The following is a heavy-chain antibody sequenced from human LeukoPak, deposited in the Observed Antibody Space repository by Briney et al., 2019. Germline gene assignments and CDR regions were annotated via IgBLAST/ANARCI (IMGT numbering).Heavy chain of an antibody. Sequence: SETLSLTCTVSGGSISSSSYYWGWIRQPPGKGLEWIGSIYYSGSTYYNPSLKSRVTISVDTSKNQFSLKLSSVTAADTAVYYCASGSMVDWLLDGARFDYWGQGTLVTVSS. V-gene: IGHV4-39*07. J-gene: IGHJ4*02. D-gene: IGHD3-9*01. CDR1: GGSISSSSYY. CDR2: IYYSGST. CDR3: ASGSMVDWLLDGARFDY.